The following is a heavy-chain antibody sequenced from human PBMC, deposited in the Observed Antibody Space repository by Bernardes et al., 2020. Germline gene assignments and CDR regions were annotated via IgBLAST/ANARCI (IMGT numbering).Heavy chain of an antibody. CDR1: GFTFSTHA. CDR3: AKGIRGATQDAFDV. J-gene: IGHJ3*01. D-gene: IGHD1-26*01. Sequence: GGSLRLSCAASGFTFSTHAMSWVRQAPGKGLEWVSAIIGSGGSIYYADSVKGRFTLSRDNSKNTLYLQMNSLRADDTAVYYCAKGIRGATQDAFDVWGQGTMVTVSS. V-gene: IGHV3-23*01. CDR2: IIGSGGSI.